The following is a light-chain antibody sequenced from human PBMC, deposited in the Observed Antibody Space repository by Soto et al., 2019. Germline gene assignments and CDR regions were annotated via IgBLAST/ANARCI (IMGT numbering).Light chain of an antibody. V-gene: IGKV3-20*01. J-gene: IGKJ1*01. CDR3: HQFATSRT. CDR2: GAS. CDR1: QSVSRSF. Sequence: EIVLTQSPGTLSLSPGQRATLSCRASQSVSRSFLAWYQQKPGQAPRLLIYGASSRAAGVPDRFSGSWSGTDFTLTISSLEPEDFAVYFCHQFATSRTFGQGTKVDIK.